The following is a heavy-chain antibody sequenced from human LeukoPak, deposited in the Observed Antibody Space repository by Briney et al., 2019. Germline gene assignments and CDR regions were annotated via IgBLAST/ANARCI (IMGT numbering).Heavy chain of an antibody. D-gene: IGHD2-2*01. V-gene: IGHV3-7*01. Sequence: GGSLRLSCEASGFTFSSYWMSWVRQAPGKGLEWVASIQQQDGGDRHSVDSVKGRFTISRDNAKNSVSLQMNSLRAEDTAVYCCARGGDLYCTSASCLPFDSWGQGTLVTVSS. J-gene: IGHJ4*02. CDR2: IQQQDGGDR. CDR1: GFTFSSYW. CDR3: ARGGDLYCTSASCLPFDS.